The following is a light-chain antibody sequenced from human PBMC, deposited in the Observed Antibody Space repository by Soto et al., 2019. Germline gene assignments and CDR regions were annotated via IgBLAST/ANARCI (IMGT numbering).Light chain of an antibody. J-gene: IGKJ4*01. CDR1: QGISNY. CDR3: HQYNSLPLA. Sequence: DIKMTQSPSSLSASVGDRVTITCRASQGISNYLGWFQQKPGQAPKSLIYSASSLQSGVPSKFSGSGSGTDFTLTFSSLQPEDSATYYCHQYNSLPLAFGGGTKVEI. V-gene: IGKV1-16*02. CDR2: SAS.